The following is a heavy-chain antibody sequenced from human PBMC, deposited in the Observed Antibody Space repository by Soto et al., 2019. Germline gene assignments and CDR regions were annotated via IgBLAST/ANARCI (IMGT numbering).Heavy chain of an antibody. CDR3: ARGGAYYFYS. D-gene: IGHD3-16*01. V-gene: IGHV4-4*07. Sequence: QVQLQESGPGLVKPSETLSLACPVSGASITNFYWSWIRQSARKGLEWIGRIYTRGSTDYNPSLKRRVTMSMDTSKNQLSLALTSVTAADTAVYYCARGGAYYFYSWGQGILGTVSS. CDR1: GASITNFY. CDR2: IYTRGST. J-gene: IGHJ4*02.